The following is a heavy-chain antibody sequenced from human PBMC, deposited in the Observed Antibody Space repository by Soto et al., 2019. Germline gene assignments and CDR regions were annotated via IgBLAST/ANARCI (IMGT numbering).Heavy chain of an antibody. CDR1: GGTFSNYA. D-gene: IGHD1-26*01. V-gene: IGHV1-69*12. J-gene: IGHJ4*02. Sequence: QVRLEQSEAEVKKTGSSVKVSCKASGGTFSNYAISWVRQAPGQGLEWMGVIILPFGTPNYAQTFQGRVTITADESMTTAYMELSCLRSEDTAVYYCARGPYYEGYFDYWGRGTLVTVSS. CDR3: ARGPYYEGYFDY. CDR2: IILPFGTP.